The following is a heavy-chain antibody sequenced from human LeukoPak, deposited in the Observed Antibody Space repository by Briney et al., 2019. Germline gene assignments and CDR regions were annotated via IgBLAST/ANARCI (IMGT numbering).Heavy chain of an antibody. CDR1: GFTFSSYA. D-gene: IGHD6-19*01. J-gene: IGHJ4*02. V-gene: IGHV3-23*01. Sequence: GSLRLSCAASGFTFSSYAMSWVRQAPGKGLEWVSAISGSGGSTYYADSVKGRFTISRDNSKNTLYLQMNSLRAEDTAVYYCARPPLPYSSGWYYFDYWGQGTLVTVSS. CDR2: ISGSGGST. CDR3: ARPPLPYSSGWYYFDY.